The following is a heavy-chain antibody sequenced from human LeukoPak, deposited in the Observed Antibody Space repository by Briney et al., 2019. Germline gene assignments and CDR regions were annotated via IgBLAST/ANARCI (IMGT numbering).Heavy chain of an antibody. D-gene: IGHD6-19*01. CDR1: GFTFSNYA. V-gene: IGHV3-23*01. Sequence: GGSLRLSCAVSGFTFSNYAMSWVRQAPGKGLEWVSAISGSGGSTYYEDSVKGRFTISRDNSKNTLYLQMNSLRAEDTAVYYCAKDRTSSGWYRPNSDYWGQGTLVTVSS. CDR3: AKDRTSSGWYRPNSDY. J-gene: IGHJ4*02. CDR2: ISGSGGST.